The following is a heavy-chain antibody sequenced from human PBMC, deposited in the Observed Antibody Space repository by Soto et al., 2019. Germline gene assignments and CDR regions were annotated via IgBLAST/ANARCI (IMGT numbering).Heavy chain of an antibody. V-gene: IGHV3-73*01. CDR1: GFTFSGSA. Sequence: EVQLVESGGGLVQPGGSLKLSCAASGFTFSGSAMHWVRQASGKGLEWVGRIRSKPNNYAKAYGASVKGRFTISRDDSKNTAYLQMNSLNTEDTAEYYCSRQASDFWSGKPQYYMDVWGKGTTVTVSS. J-gene: IGHJ6*03. CDR2: IRSKPNNYAK. D-gene: IGHD3-3*01. CDR3: SRQASDFWSGKPQYYMDV.